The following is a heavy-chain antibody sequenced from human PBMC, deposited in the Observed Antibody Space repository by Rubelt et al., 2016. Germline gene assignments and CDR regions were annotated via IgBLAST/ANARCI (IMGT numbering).Heavy chain of an antibody. CDR1: GGSFSGYY. J-gene: IGHJ3*02. Sequence: QVQLQQWGAGLLKPSETLSLTCAVYGGSFSGYYWSWIRQPPGKGLEWIGEINHSGSTNYNPSRKSRVTISVDTSKIQFSLKLSSVTAADTAVYYCAENYGAFDIWGQGTMVTVSS. D-gene: IGHD3-10*01. CDR2: INHSGST. CDR3: AENYGAFDI. V-gene: IGHV4-34*01.